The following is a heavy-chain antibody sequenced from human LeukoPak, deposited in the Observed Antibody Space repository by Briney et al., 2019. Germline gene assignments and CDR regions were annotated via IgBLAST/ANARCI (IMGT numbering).Heavy chain of an antibody. D-gene: IGHD2-15*01. Sequence: ASVKVSCKASGYTFTSYGISWVRQAPGQGLEWMGWISAYNGNTNYAQKFQGRVTITADKSTSTAYMELSSLRSEDTAVYYCARDLRGYCSGGSCRTSRYYYYYYMDVWGKGTTVTVSS. J-gene: IGHJ6*03. CDR2: ISAYNGNT. CDR1: GYTFTSYG. CDR3: ARDLRGYCSGGSCRTSRYYYYYYMDV. V-gene: IGHV1-18*01.